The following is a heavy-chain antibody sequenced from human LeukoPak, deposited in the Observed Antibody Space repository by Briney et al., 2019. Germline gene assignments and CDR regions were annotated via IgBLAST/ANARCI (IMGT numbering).Heavy chain of an antibody. V-gene: IGHV1-8*01. CDR3: ARRKRAVAGMAFDY. CDR2: MNPNSGNT. D-gene: IGHD6-19*01. J-gene: IGHJ4*02. CDR1: GYTFTSYD. Sequence: ASVKVSCKASGYTFTSYDINWVRQATGQGLEWMGWMNPNSGNTGYAQKFQGGVTMTRNTSISTAYMELSSLRSEDTAVYYCARRKRAVAGMAFDYWGQGTLVTVSS.